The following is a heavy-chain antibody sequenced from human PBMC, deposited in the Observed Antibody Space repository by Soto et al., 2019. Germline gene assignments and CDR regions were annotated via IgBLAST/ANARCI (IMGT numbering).Heavy chain of an antibody. Sequence: PGGSLRLSCAASGFTFSSYGMHWVRQAPGKGLEWVAVIYSGGSTYYADSVKGRFTISRHNSKNTLYLQMNSLRAEDTAVYYCARDLYGDYGRRFDIWGQGTVVTVSS. J-gene: IGHJ3*02. CDR2: IYSGGST. CDR1: GFTFSSYG. D-gene: IGHD4-17*01. V-gene: IGHV3-NL1*01. CDR3: ARDLYGDYGRRFDI.